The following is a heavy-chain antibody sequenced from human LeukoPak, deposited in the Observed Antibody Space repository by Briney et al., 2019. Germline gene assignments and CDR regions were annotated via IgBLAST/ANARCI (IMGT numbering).Heavy chain of an antibody. CDR2: IRQDGSEK. D-gene: IGHD6-13*01. CDR1: GFTFTDYW. J-gene: IGHJ4*01. Sequence: PPGWSLSVSCAVSGFTFTDYWMNWVRRAPGKGLEWVASIRQDGSEKTYVDSVKGRFTISRDNTKNSLSLQVNSLRVEDTAVYYCARDGTAAGLYFDLWGQGTLVTVSS. CDR3: ARDGTAAGLYFDL. V-gene: IGHV3-7*01.